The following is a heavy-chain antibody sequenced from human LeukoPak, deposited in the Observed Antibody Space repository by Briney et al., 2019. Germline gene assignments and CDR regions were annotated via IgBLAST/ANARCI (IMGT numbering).Heavy chain of an antibody. CDR2: ISAYNGNT. CDR3: ARAGEGGYSYGPFDY. J-gene: IGHJ4*02. CDR1: GYTFTSCG. D-gene: IGHD5-18*01. Sequence: GASVKVSCKASGYTFTSCGISWVRQAPGQGLEWMGWISAYNGNTNYAQKLQGRVTMTTDTSTSTAYMELRSLRSDDTAVYYCARAGEGGYSYGPFDYWGQGTLVTVSS. V-gene: IGHV1-18*01.